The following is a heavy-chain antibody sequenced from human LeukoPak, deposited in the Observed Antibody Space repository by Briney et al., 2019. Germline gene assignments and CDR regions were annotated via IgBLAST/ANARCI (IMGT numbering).Heavy chain of an antibody. D-gene: IGHD3-10*01. Sequence: GASVKVSCKASGYTFTSYGISWVRQAPGQGLEWMGWISAYNGNTNYAQKLQGRVTMTTDTSTSTAYMELRSLKSDDTAVYHCARGTITMVRGVIISHYYYGMDVWGQGTTVTVSS. CDR2: ISAYNGNT. CDR1: GYTFTSYG. CDR3: ARGTITMVRGVIISHYYYGMDV. V-gene: IGHV1-18*01. J-gene: IGHJ6*02.